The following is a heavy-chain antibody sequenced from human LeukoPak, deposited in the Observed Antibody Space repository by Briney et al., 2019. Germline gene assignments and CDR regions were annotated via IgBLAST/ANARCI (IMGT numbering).Heavy chain of an antibody. CDR3: AKERVYFDTYYFDY. CDR2: ISGSGGST. J-gene: IGHJ4*02. CDR1: GFTFSSYA. Sequence: QTGGSLTLSCAASGFTFSSYAMSWVRQAPGKGLEWVSAISGSGGSTYYADSVKGRFTISRDNSKNTLYLQMNSLRAEDTAVYYCAKERVYFDTYYFDYWGQGTLVTVSS. D-gene: IGHD3-9*01. V-gene: IGHV3-23*01.